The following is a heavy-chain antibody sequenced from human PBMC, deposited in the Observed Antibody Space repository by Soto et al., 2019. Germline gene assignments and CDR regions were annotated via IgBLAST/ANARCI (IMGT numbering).Heavy chain of an antibody. Sequence: ASVKVSCKASGYTFTGYYMHWVRQAPGQGLEWMGWINPNSGGTNYAQKFQGWFTMTRDTSISTAYMELSRLRSDDTAVYYCARVKSPYCSGGSCYFDYWGQGTLVTVSS. CDR2: INPNSGGT. CDR3: ARVKSPYCSGGSCYFDY. CDR1: GYTFTGYY. J-gene: IGHJ4*02. V-gene: IGHV1-2*04. D-gene: IGHD2-15*01.